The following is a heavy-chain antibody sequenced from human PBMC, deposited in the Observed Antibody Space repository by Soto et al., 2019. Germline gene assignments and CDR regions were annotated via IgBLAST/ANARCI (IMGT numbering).Heavy chain of an antibody. CDR2: ISYDGSNK. J-gene: IGHJ4*02. CDR1: GFTFSSYG. V-gene: IGHV3-30*03. CDR3: AHQKIAFDY. Sequence: GGSLRLSCAASGFTFSSYGMHWVRQAPGKGLEWVAVISYDGSNKYYADSVKGRFTISSDNSKNTLYLQMNSLRAEDTAVYYCAHQKIAFDYWGQGTLVTVSS.